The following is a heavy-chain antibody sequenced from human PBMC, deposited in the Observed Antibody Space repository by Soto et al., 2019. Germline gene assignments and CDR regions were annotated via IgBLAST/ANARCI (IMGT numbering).Heavy chain of an antibody. CDR2: IYYSGST. CDR3: AGSGYQTGY. Sequence: PSETLSLTCTVSGGSISSYYWSWIRQPPGKGLEWIGYIYYSGSTNYNPSLKSRVTISVDTSKNQFSLKLSSVTAADTAVYYCAGSGYQTGYWGQGTLVTVSS. V-gene: IGHV4-59*01. J-gene: IGHJ4*02. D-gene: IGHD5-12*01. CDR1: GGSISSYY.